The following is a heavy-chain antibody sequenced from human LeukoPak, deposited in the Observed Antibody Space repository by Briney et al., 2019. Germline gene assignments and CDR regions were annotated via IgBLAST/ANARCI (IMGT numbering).Heavy chain of an antibody. J-gene: IGHJ6*04. CDR3: AELGITMIGGV. V-gene: IGHV3-48*04. CDR1: GFTFSSYS. CDR2: ISSSGSNI. Sequence: SGGSLRLSCAPSGFTFSSYSMNWVRQAPGKGLEWVSYISSSGSNIYYPDPVKGQFTISRDNAKNSLYLQMNSLRAEDTAVYYCAELGITMIGGVWGKGTTVTISS. D-gene: IGHD3-10*02.